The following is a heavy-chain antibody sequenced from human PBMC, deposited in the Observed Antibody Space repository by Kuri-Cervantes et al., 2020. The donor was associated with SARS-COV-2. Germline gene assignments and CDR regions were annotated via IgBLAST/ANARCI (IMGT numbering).Heavy chain of an antibody. CDR3: ARDSSGYSYGFGYFDY. J-gene: IGHJ4*02. D-gene: IGHD5-18*01. CDR2: ISSSSSYI. CDR1: GFTFRSYS. V-gene: IGHV3-21*01. Sequence: GESLKISCAASGFTFRSYSMNWVRQAPGKGLEWVSSISSSSSYIYYADSVKGRFTISRDNAKNSLYLQMNSLRAEDTAVYYCARDSSGYSYGFGYFDYWGQGTLVTVSS.